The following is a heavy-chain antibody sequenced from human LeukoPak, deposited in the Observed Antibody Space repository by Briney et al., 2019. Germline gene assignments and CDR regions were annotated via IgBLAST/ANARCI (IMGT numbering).Heavy chain of an antibody. D-gene: IGHD2-2*02. J-gene: IGHJ4*02. Sequence: GGSLRLSCAASGFTFSGYEMNWVRQAPGKGLEWVSYINSSGSTIYYADSVKGRFTVSRDNAKNSLYLQMNSLRAEDTAVYYCARDPGYCSTTSCYKFFDYWGQGTLVTVSS. CDR2: INSSGSTI. V-gene: IGHV3-48*03. CDR3: ARDPGYCSTTSCYKFFDY. CDR1: GFTFSGYE.